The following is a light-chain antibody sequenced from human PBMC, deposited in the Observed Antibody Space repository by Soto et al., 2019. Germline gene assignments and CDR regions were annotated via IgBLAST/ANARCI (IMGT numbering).Light chain of an antibody. CDR1: QNIRSR. Sequence: FNVTEYPSHLSASVGDRVTITCRAIQNIRSRLAWFQQKPGKAPKLLIYDASSLESGVPQRFSGSESGTEFTLTISSLQTDDFSTYYCQQYHIYWTFAQGTNLDIK. CDR2: DAS. CDR3: QQYHIYWT. V-gene: IGKV1-5*01. J-gene: IGKJ1*01.